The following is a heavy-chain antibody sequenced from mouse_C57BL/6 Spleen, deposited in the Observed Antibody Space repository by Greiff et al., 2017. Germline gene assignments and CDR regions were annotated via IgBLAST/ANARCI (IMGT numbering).Heavy chain of an antibody. CDR1: GYTFTSYW. CDR2: INPSNGGT. V-gene: IGHV1-53*01. CDR3: ARGTTVVATDAWFAY. J-gene: IGHJ3*01. D-gene: IGHD1-1*01. Sequence: QVQLQQPGTELLKPGASVKLSCKASGYTFTSYWMHWVKQRPGQGLEWIGNINPSNGGTNYNEKFKSKATLTVDKSSSTAYMQLSSLTSEDSAVYYCARGTTVVATDAWFAYWGQGTLVTVSA.